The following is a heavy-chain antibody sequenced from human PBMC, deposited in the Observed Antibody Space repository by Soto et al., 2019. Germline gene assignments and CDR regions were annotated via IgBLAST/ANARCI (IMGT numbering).Heavy chain of an antibody. CDR2: ISYDGSNK. CDR3: AKDRIMITFGGRGVVGVPNIIDSPNPFQPLS. J-gene: IGHJ5*01. Sequence: HPGGSLRLSCAASGFTFSSYGMHWVRQAPGKGLEWVAVISYDGSNKYYADSVKGRFTISGDNSKNTLYLQMNSLRAEDTAVYYCAKDRIMITFGGRGVVGVPNIIDSPNPFQPLSWG. D-gene: IGHD3-16*01. V-gene: IGHV3-30*18. CDR1: GFTFSSYG.